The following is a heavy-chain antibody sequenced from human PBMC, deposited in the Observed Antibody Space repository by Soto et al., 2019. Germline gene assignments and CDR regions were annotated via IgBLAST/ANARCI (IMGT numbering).Heavy chain of an antibody. Sequence: ASVKVSCKASGYTFTSYYMHWVRQAPGQGLEWMGIIKPSGGSTSYAQKFQGRVNMTRDTSTSTVYMELSSLRSEDTAVYYCARDLVLSTRRITIFGVVIHYYYGMDVWGQGTTVTVSS. D-gene: IGHD3-3*01. CDR2: IKPSGGST. CDR1: GYTFTSYY. J-gene: IGHJ6*02. V-gene: IGHV1-46*01. CDR3: ARDLVLSTRRITIFGVVIHYYYGMDV.